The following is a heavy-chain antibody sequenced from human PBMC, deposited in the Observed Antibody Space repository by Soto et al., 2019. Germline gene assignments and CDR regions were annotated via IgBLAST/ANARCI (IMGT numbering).Heavy chain of an antibody. D-gene: IGHD3-9*01. CDR2: ISYDGSNK. CDR3: AKPLDPYYCDY. V-gene: IGHV3-30*18. J-gene: IGHJ4*02. CDR1: GFTFSSYG. Sequence: QVQLVESGGGVVQPGRSLRLSCAASGFTFSSYGMHWVRQAPGKGLEWVAVISYDGSNKYYADSVKGRFTISRDNSKNTLYLQMNSLRAEDTAVYYCAKPLDPYYCDYWGQGTLVTVSS.